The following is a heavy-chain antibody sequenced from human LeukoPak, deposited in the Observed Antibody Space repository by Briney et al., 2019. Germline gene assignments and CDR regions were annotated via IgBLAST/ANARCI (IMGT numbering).Heavy chain of an antibody. V-gene: IGHV3-23*01. J-gene: IGHJ6*02. CDR2: ISGSRGST. Sequence: GGSLRLSCAASGFTVRSNYMSWVRQAPGKGLEWVSAISGSRGSTYYADSVKGRFTISRDNSKNTLYLQMNSLRAEDTAVYYCAKPQILRFLEWLLPDYYYGMDVWGQGTTVTVSS. CDR3: AKPQILRFLEWLLPDYYYGMDV. CDR1: GFTVRSNY. D-gene: IGHD3-3*01.